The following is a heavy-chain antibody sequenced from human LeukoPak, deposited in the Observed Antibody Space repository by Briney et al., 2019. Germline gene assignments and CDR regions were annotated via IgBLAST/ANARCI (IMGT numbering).Heavy chain of an antibody. CDR2: ISYDGSNK. J-gene: IGHJ4*02. V-gene: IGHV3-30-3*01. CDR1: GFTFSSYA. Sequence: PGRSLRLSCAASGFTFSSYAMHWVRQAPGKGLEWVAVISYDGSNKYYADSVTGRFTISRDDSKNTLYLQMNSLRAEDTAVYYCARDRVGATDYFDYWGQGTLVTVSS. D-gene: IGHD1-26*01. CDR3: ARDRVGATDYFDY.